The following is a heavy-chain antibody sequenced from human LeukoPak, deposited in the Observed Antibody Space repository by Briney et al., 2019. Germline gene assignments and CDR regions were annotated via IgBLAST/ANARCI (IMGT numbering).Heavy chain of an antibody. V-gene: IGHV4-34*01. CDR1: GGSFSGYY. J-gene: IGHJ5*02. Sequence: SETLSLTCAVYGGSFSGYYWSWIRQPPGKGLEWIGEINHSGSTNYNPSLKSRVTISVDTSKNQFSLKLSSVTAADTAVYYCARGKSWWFGELSPWGQGTLVTVSS. CDR2: INHSGST. D-gene: IGHD3-10*01. CDR3: ARGKSWWFGELSP.